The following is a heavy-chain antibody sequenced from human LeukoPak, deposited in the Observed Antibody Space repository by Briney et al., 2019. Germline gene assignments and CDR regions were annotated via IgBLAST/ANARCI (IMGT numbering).Heavy chain of an antibody. Sequence: SETLSLTCTVSGGSISNYYWSWIRQSPGKGLEWIGNIYYSGSTNYNPSLKSRVTISVDTSKNQFSLKLRSVTAADTAVYYCARGPRYDFWSGYYANWFDPWGQGTLVTVSS. V-gene: IGHV4-59*08. CDR2: IYYSGST. CDR1: GGSISNYY. J-gene: IGHJ5*02. CDR3: ARGPRYDFWSGYYANWFDP. D-gene: IGHD3-3*01.